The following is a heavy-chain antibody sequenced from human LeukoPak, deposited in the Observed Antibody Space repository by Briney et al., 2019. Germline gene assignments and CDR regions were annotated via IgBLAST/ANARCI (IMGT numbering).Heavy chain of an antibody. V-gene: IGHV3-30*02. D-gene: IGHD3-3*01. J-gene: IGHJ4*02. Sequence: GGSLRLSCAASGFTFSSYAMHWVSQAPGKGLEWVAFIRYDGSKKYYADSVKGRFTISRDNAKNSLYLQMNSLRAEDTAVYYCARVGYDFWSGYLRRGFDYWGQGTLVTVSS. CDR2: IRYDGSKK. CDR1: GFTFSSYA. CDR3: ARVGYDFWSGYLRRGFDY.